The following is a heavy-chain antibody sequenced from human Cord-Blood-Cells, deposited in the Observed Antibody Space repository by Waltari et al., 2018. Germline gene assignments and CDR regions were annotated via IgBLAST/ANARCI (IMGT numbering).Heavy chain of an antibody. J-gene: IGHJ1*01. V-gene: IGHV3-33*01. D-gene: IGHD3-22*01. CDR1: GFTFSSYG. CDR2: IWYDGSNK. CDR3: AREWDDSSGYEYFQH. Sequence: QVQLVESGGGVVQPGRSPRLSCAASGFTFSSYGMHWVRQAPGKGLEWVAVIWYDGSNKYYADSVKGRFTISRDNSKNTLYLQMNSLRAEDTAVYYCAREWDDSSGYEYFQHWGQGTLVTVSS.